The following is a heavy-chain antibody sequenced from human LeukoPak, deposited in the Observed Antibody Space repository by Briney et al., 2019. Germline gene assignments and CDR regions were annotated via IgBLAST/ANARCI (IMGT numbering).Heavy chain of an antibody. CDR3: AREDCSGGSCKLDY. J-gene: IGHJ4*02. CDR2: IYHSGST. CDR1: GGSISSGGYS. V-gene: IGHV4-30-2*01. D-gene: IGHD2-15*01. Sequence: SETLSLTCAVSGGSISSGGYSWSWIRQPPGKGLEWIGYIYHSGSTYYNPSLKSRVTISVDRSKNQFSLKLSSVTAADTAVYYCAREDCSGGSCKLDYWGQGTLVTVSS.